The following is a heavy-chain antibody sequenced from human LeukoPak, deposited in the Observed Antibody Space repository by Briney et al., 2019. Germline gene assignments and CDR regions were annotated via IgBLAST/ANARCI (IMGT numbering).Heavy chain of an antibody. D-gene: IGHD3-10*01. J-gene: IGHJ4*02. CDR3: ASFYYGSGSYYPFQIYYFDY. Sequence: SGTLSLTCAVSGGSISSSNWWSWVRQPPGKGLEWIGEIYHSGSTNYNPSLKSRVTISVDTSKNQFSLKLSSVTAADTAVHYCASFYYGSGSYYPFQIYYFDYWGQGTLVTVSS. CDR2: IYHSGST. V-gene: IGHV4-4*02. CDR1: GGSISSSNW.